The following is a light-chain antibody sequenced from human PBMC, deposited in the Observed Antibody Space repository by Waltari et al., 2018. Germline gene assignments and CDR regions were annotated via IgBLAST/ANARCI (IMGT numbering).Light chain of an antibody. J-gene: IGKJ1*01. V-gene: IGKV2-28*01. CDR1: QSLLHSNGNNY. Sequence: DIVMPQSPVSLPVTPGEPASIPCWSSQSLLHSNGNNYLDWYLQKPGQSPQLLIYLGSNRASGVPDRFSGSGSGTEFTLRINRVEAEDVGVYYCMQSLQALWTFGQGTKVEIK. CDR3: MQSLQALWT. CDR2: LGS.